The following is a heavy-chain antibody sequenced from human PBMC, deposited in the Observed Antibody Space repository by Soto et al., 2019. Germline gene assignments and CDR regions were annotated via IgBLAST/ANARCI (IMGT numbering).Heavy chain of an antibody. J-gene: IGHJ4*02. Sequence: ASVKVSCKASGYTFTGYYMHWVRQAPGQGLEWMGWINPNSGGTNYAQKFQGRVTMTRDTSISTAYMELSRLRSDDTAVYYCAKGGAYDSSGVNPFDYWGQGTLVTVSS. D-gene: IGHD3-22*01. V-gene: IGHV1-2*02. CDR1: GYTFTGYY. CDR2: INPNSGGT. CDR3: AKGGAYDSSGVNPFDY.